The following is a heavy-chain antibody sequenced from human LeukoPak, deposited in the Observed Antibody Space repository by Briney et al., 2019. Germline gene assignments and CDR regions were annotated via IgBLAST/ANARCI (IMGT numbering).Heavy chain of an antibody. CDR2: INPNSGGT. CDR3: ARKYYYDNSGYYSDAFDI. CDR1: GYTFTGYY. V-gene: IGHV1-2*02. Sequence: ASVKVSCKASGYTFTGYYMHWVRQAPGQGLEWMGWINPNSGGTNYAQKFQGRVTMTRDTSISTAYMELSRLRSDDTAVYYCARKYYYDNSGYYSDAFDIWGQGTMVTVSS. D-gene: IGHD3-22*01. J-gene: IGHJ3*02.